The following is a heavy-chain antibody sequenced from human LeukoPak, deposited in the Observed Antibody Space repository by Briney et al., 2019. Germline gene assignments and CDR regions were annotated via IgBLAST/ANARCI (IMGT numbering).Heavy chain of an antibody. CDR1: GYIFTGYY. CDR3: ARGGVGATTYVWFDP. J-gene: IGHJ5*02. CDR2: INPSGGST. V-gene: IGHV1-46*01. D-gene: IGHD1-26*01. Sequence: VSVKVSCKASGYIFTGYYIHWVRQAPGQGLECMGIINPSGGSTSYAQKFQGRVTMTRDMSTSTVYMELSSLRSEDTAVYYCARGGVGATTYVWFDPWGQGTLVTVSS.